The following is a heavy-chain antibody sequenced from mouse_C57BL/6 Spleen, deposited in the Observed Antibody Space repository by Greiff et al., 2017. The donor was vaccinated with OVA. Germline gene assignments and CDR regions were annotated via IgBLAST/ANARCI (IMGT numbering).Heavy chain of an antibody. D-gene: IGHD1-1*01. Sequence: VQLQESGPELVKPGASVKISCKASGYSFTSYYIHWVKQRPGQGLEWIGWIYPGSGNTKYNEKFKGKATLTADTSSSTAYMQLSSLTSEDSAVYYCAREEVVDYAMDYWGQGTSVTVSS. J-gene: IGHJ4*01. CDR3: AREEVVDYAMDY. CDR2: IYPGSGNT. V-gene: IGHV1-66*01. CDR1: GYSFTSYY.